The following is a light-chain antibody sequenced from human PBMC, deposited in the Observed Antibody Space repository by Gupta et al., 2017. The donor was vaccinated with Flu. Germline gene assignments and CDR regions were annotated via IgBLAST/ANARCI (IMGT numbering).Light chain of an antibody. CDR2: DDR. CDR1: DIGLKD. Sequence: YVLIQPPSMSVAPGQTARIPCGGNDIGLKDVHWYQQKPGQAPVLVMYDDRDRPSGISERLSGSSSGNEATLTISRVEVGDEADYFCQVWDRSSDQYVFGPGTKVTVV. CDR3: QVWDRSSDQYV. V-gene: IGLV3-21*02. J-gene: IGLJ1*01.